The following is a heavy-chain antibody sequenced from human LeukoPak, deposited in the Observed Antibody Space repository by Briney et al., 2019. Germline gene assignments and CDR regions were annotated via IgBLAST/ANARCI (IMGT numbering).Heavy chain of an antibody. CDR2: IFYSGST. CDR1: GGSINSSGYF. D-gene: IGHD7-27*01. J-gene: IGHJ3*01. Sequence: SQTLSLTCTVSGGSINSSGYFWSWIRQFPGKGLEWIGYIFYSGSTDYNPSLRSRVSISVDTSKNQFSLKLSSVTAADTAVYYWAPEKPWGGKQPFCLDHWGQRTMVP. CDR3: APEKPWGGKQPFCLDH. V-gene: IGHV4-31*03.